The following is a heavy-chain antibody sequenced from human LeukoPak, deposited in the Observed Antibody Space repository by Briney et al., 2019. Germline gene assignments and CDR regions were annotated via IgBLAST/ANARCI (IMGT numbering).Heavy chain of an antibody. CDR2: IYYSGST. Sequence: SETLSLTRTVSGGSISSGGYYWSWIRQHPGKGLEWIGYIYYSGSTYYNPSLKSRVTISVDTSKNQFSLKLSSVTAADTAVYYCARGTPDFWSGYYISPISPYFDYWGQGTLVTVSS. V-gene: IGHV4-31*03. CDR1: GGSISSGGYY. J-gene: IGHJ4*02. CDR3: ARGTPDFWSGYYISPISPYFDY. D-gene: IGHD3-3*01.